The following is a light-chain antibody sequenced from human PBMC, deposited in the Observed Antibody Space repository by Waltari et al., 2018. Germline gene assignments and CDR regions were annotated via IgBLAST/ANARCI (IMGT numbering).Light chain of an antibody. CDR2: GAS. CDR1: HDGSTY. Sequence: DIEMTHSHSSLSASVGDRMTITCRASHDGSTYLNWYQQRAGKAPKLLIYGASTLQTGVPPRFGGLGSGTNFTLRISSLQPGDFATYYCQQSYNIPRTFGQGTKVE. CDR3: QQSYNIPRT. V-gene: IGKV1-39*01. J-gene: IGKJ2*01.